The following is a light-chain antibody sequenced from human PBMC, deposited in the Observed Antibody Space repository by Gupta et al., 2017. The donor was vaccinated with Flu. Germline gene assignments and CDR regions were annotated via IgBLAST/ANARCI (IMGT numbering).Light chain of an antibody. CDR2: EDN. CDR3: QAYDSSNVV. V-gene: IGLV6-57*03. J-gene: IGLJ3*02. Sequence: FMLTQPHSVSESPGTTVTISCTRSSGSIASNYVQWYQQRPGSAPTTMIYEDNQRHSGVPDRVSGSIDRSSNAASLTISGVKTEDEDDYYCQAYDSSNVVFGGGIKLTVL. CDR1: SGSIASNY.